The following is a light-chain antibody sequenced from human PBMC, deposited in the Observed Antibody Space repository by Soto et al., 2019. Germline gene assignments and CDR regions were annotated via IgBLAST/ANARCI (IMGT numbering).Light chain of an antibody. V-gene: IGKV3-11*01. Sequence: EIVLTQSPATLSLSPGDRATLSCRASQSVSSYLAWYQQKPGQAPRLLIYDVSNRATGIPARFSGSGSGTDFTLTIISLEPEDFAVYYCQQRSNWPRITFGGGTKVEIK. J-gene: IGKJ4*01. CDR1: QSVSSY. CDR2: DVS. CDR3: QQRSNWPRIT.